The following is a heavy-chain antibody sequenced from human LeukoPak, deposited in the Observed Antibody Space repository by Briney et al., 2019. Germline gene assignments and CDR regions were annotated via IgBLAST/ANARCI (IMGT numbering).Heavy chain of an antibody. V-gene: IGHV1-69-2*01. CDR2: VDPEDGET. J-gene: IGHJ3*02. Sequence: GASVKVSCKASGYTFTDYYMHWVQQAPGKGLEWMGRVDPEDGETIYAEKFQGRVTITADTSTDTAYMELSSLRSEDTAVYYCARERPRYYYDSSGQRDAFDIWGQGTMVTVSS. D-gene: IGHD3-22*01. CDR1: GYTFTDYY. CDR3: ARERPRYYYDSSGQRDAFDI.